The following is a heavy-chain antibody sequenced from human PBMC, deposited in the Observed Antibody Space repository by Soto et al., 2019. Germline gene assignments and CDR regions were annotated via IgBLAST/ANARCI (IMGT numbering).Heavy chain of an antibody. CDR1: GGSFSTSS. CDR3: ARGHEFGGNSDAYDI. D-gene: IGHD2-21*01. CDR2: ILPIFGTA. Sequence: QVLLVQSGAEMKKPGSSVRVSCKASGGSFSTSSINWVRQAPGQRPEWMANILPIFGTADYAQKFQGRLTTPXXXSXNTAYMELRSLFSEDTAVYYCARGHEFGGNSDAYDIWGQGTVVTVSS. J-gene: IGHJ3*02. V-gene: IGHV1-69*15.